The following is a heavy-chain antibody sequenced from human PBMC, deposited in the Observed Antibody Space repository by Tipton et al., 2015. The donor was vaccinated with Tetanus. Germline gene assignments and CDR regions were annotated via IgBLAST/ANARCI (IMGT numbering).Heavy chain of an antibody. CDR3: ARSSYGYYYDSSGYYTLIPYFDY. Sequence: LVKPSQTLTLTCTFSGFSLSTSGMRVSWIRQPPGKALEWLARIDWDDDKFYSTSLKTRLTISKDTSKNQVVLTMTNMDPVDTATYYCARSSYGYYYDSSGYYTLIPYFDYWGQGTLVTVSS. CDR2: IDWDDDK. D-gene: IGHD3-22*01. J-gene: IGHJ4*02. V-gene: IGHV2-70*04. CDR1: GFSLSTSGMR.